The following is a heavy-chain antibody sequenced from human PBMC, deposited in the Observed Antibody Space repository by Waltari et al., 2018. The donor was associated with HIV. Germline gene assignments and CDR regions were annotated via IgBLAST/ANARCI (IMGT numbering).Heavy chain of an antibody. J-gene: IGHJ2*01. CDR2: INPNSGGT. D-gene: IGHD4-17*01. CDR1: GYTFTGYS. V-gene: IGHV1-2*02. CDR3: ARQMTTVTPVPYFDL. Sequence: QVQLVQSGAEVKKPGASVKVSCKASGYTFTGYSMHWVRQAPGQGLEWMGWINPNSGGTNYAQKFQGRVTMTRDTSISTAYMELSRLRSDDTAVYYCARQMTTVTPVPYFDLWGRGTLVTVSS.